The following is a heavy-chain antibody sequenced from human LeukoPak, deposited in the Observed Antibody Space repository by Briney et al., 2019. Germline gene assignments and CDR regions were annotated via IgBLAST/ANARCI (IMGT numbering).Heavy chain of an antibody. J-gene: IGHJ6*01. V-gene: IGHV3-33*01. Sequence: PGRSLRLSCAASGFTFSAYGMRWVRQAPGMGLEWVATICYDGNDKTYADSVKGRFIISRDNSKNTLYLQMNSLRVEDTAVYYCATRTGGATYYYYGMDVWGQGTTVAVSS. CDR1: GFTFSAYG. CDR2: ICYDGNDK. CDR3: ATRTGGATYYYYGMDV. D-gene: IGHD7-27*01.